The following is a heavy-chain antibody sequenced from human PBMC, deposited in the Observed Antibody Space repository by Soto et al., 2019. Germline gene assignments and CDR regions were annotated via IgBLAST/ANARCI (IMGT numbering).Heavy chain of an antibody. CDR3: AKDRLPTVTTPLDY. Sequence: EVQLVESGGGLVQPGRSLRLSCAASGFTFDDYAMHWARQAPGKGLEWVSGISWNSGSIGYADSVKGRFTISRDNAKNSLYLQMNSLRAEDTALYYCAKDRLPTVTTPLDYWGQGTLVTVSS. J-gene: IGHJ4*02. CDR1: GFTFDDYA. D-gene: IGHD4-17*01. CDR2: ISWNSGSI. V-gene: IGHV3-9*01.